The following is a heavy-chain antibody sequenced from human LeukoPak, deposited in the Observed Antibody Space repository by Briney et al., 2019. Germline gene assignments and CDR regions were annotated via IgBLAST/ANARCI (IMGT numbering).Heavy chain of an antibody. CDR3: AKDGAVVVAAGLDY. D-gene: IGHD2-15*01. Sequence: GGSLRLSCAASGFTFSSYGMHWVRQAPGKGLEWVAVISYDGSNKYYADSVKGRFPISRDNSKNTLYLQMNSLRAEDTAVYYCAKDGAVVVAAGLDYWGQGTLVTVSS. CDR1: GFTFSSYG. V-gene: IGHV3-30*18. J-gene: IGHJ4*02. CDR2: ISYDGSNK.